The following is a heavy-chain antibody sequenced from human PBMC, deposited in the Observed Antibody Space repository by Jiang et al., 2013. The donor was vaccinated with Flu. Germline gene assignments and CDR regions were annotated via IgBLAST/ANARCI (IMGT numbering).Heavy chain of an antibody. V-gene: IGHV1-46*01. CDR2: INPSGGST. D-gene: IGHD6-19*01. J-gene: IGHJ6*02. CDR1: GYTFTSYY. Sequence: GAEVKKPGASVKVSCKASGYTFTSYYMHWVRQAPGQGLEWMGIINPSGGSTSYAQKFQGRVTMTRDTSTSTVYMELSSLRSEDTAVYYCARDRPGYSSGWENYYYYYGMDVWGQGTTVTVSS. CDR3: ARDRPGYSSGWENYYYYYGMDV.